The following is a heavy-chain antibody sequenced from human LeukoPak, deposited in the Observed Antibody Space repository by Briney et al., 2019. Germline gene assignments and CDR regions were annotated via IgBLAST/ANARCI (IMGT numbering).Heavy chain of an antibody. Sequence: GESLKISCKGSGYSFTSYWIGWVRQMPGKGLEWMGIIYPGDSDTGYSPSFQGQVTISADKSISTAYLQWSSLRASDTAMYYCARKQQLTNFDYWGQGTLVTVSS. CDR3: ARKQQLTNFDY. D-gene: IGHD6-13*01. CDR1: GYSFTSYW. V-gene: IGHV5-51*01. J-gene: IGHJ4*02. CDR2: IYPGDSDT.